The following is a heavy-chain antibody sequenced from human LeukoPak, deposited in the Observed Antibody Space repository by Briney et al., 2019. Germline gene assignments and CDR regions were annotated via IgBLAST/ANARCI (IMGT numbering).Heavy chain of an antibody. CDR1: GGSFSGYY. V-gene: IGHV4-34*01. CDR3: ARAPPLSYYDSSGYYSVAYFDY. CDR2: INHSGST. Sequence: SETLSLTCAVYGGSFSGYYWSWIRQPPGNGLEWIGEINHSGSTNYNPSLKSRVTISVDTSKNQFSLKLSSVTAADTAVYYCARAPPLSYYDSSGYYSVAYFDYWGQGTLVTVSS. D-gene: IGHD3-22*01. J-gene: IGHJ4*02.